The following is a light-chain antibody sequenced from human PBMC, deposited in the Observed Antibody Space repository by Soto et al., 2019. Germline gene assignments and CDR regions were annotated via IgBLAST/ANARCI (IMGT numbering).Light chain of an antibody. CDR2: GAS. Sequence: EIVLTQSPGTLSLSPGERATLSCRASQSVSSNYLAWYQQKPGQAPRPLIYGASSRATGIPDRFSGSGAGTDCTLTISRLESEDFEVYYCQRYGSSPWTFGKGNKVEIK. V-gene: IGKV3-20*01. J-gene: IGKJ1*01. CDR1: QSVSSNY. CDR3: QRYGSSPWT.